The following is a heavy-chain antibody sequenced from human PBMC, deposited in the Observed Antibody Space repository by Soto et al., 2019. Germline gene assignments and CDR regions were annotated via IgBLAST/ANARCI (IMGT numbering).Heavy chain of an antibody. CDR2: ISYDGSNK. Sequence: QVQLVESGGGVVQPGRSLRLSCAASGFTFSSYAMHWVHQAPGKGLEWVAVISYDGSNKYYADSVKGRFTISRDNSKNTLYLQMNSLRAEDTAVYYCARDSGYSSSFDYWGQGTLVTVSS. CDR1: GFTFSSYA. V-gene: IGHV3-30-3*01. CDR3: ARDSGYSSSFDY. J-gene: IGHJ4*02. D-gene: IGHD5-18*01.